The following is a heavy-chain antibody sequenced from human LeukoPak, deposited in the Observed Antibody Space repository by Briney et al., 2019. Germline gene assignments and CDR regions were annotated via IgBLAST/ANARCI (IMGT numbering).Heavy chain of an antibody. D-gene: IGHD3-3*01. CDR3: ARARIHVLRFLEWSPQNY. CDR2: IYSGGST. Sequence: GGSLRLSCAASGFTVSSNYMSWVRQAPGKGLEWVSVIYSGGSTYYADSVKGRFTISRDNSKNTLYLQMNSLRAEDTAVYYCARARIHVLRFLEWSPQNYWGQGTLVTVSS. V-gene: IGHV3-53*05. J-gene: IGHJ4*02. CDR1: GFTVSSNY.